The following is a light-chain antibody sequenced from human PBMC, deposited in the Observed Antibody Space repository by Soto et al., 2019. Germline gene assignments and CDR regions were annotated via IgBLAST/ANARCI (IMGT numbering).Light chain of an antibody. CDR3: QHYNSYSEA. J-gene: IGKJ1*01. V-gene: IGKV1-5*01. CDR1: QTIRKS. CDR2: GAS. Sequence: DIQMTQSPSSLSASVGDTISIPCRPFQTIRKSLNWYQQRPGKAPKLLIFGASSLHNGVPPRFSGLGSGTEFTLTISSLQPDDFATYYCQHYNSYSEAFGQGTKVDIK.